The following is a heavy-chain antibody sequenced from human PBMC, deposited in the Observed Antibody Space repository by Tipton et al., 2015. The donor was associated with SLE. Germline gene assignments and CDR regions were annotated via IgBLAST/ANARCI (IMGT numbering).Heavy chain of an antibody. D-gene: IGHD2-2*03. CDR2: INHSGST. Sequence: TLSLTCTVSGDSISPYCWSWIRQPPGKGLEWIGEINHSGSTNYNPSLKSRVTISVDTSKNQFSLKLSSVTAADTAVYYCARVAGWIEDAFDIWGQGTMVTVSS. V-gene: IGHV4-34*01. J-gene: IGHJ3*02. CDR3: ARVAGWIEDAFDI. CDR1: GDSISPYC.